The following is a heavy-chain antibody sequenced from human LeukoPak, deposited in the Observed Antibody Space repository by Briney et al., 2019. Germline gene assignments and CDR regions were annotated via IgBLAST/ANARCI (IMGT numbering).Heavy chain of an antibody. CDR1: GFTFSSYG. V-gene: IGHV3-30*02. CDR2: IRYDGSDK. J-gene: IGHJ4*02. CDR3: ARFALKTPPTD. Sequence: GGSLRLSCSASGFTFSSYGMHWVRQAPGKGLVWVAFIRYDGSDKYYAESVKGRFTISRDNAKNSLYLQMNSLRAEDTAVYYCARFALKTPPTDWGQGTLVTVSS.